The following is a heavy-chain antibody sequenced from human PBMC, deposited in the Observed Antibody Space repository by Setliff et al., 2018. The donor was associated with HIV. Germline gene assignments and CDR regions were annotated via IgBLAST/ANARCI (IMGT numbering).Heavy chain of an antibody. Sequence: ETLSLTCAVSGGSISSSDSNTNWWSWVRQPPGKGLEWLAHIFSNDEKSYSTSLKSRLTISKDTSKNQVVLTMTNMDPVDTATYYCAHKSGSYSSMDYWGQGTLVTVSS. CDR3: AHKSGSYSSMDY. CDR1: GGSISSSDSNTN. D-gene: IGHD1-26*01. J-gene: IGHJ4*02. CDR2: IFSNDEK. V-gene: IGHV2-26*01.